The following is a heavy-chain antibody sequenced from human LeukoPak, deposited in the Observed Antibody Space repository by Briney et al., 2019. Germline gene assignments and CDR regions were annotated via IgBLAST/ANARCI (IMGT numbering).Heavy chain of an antibody. CDR1: GFIFNNYG. V-gene: IGHV3-30*18. D-gene: IGHD1-26*01. Sequence: GGSLRLSCGASGFIFNNYGMHWVRQAPGKGLEWVAVISYDGSNKYYADSVKGRFTISRDNSKNTLYLQMNSLRAEDTAVYYCAKDGSGSYYLDYWGQGTLVTVSS. CDR2: ISYDGSNK. J-gene: IGHJ4*02. CDR3: AKDGSGSYYLDY.